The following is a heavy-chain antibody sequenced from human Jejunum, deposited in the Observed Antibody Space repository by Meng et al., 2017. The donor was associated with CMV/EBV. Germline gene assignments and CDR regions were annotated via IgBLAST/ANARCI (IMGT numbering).Heavy chain of an antibody. J-gene: IGHJ4*02. V-gene: IGHV1-18*01. CDR3: ARVEVGITSGDY. CDR1: GYTFTNYG. Sequence: QAQLVQSGCGGKKPGASVKVSCKASGYTFTNYGITWVRQAPGQGLEWMGWISAYNGDTNYAQTLQGRVTMTTDTSTSTAYMELRSLRPDDTAVYYCARVEVGITSGDYWGQGTLVTVSS. CDR2: ISAYNGDT. D-gene: IGHD1-26*01.